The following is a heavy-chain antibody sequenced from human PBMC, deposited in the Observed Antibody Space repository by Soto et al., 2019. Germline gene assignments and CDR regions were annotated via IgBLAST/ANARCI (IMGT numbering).Heavy chain of an antibody. D-gene: IGHD2-2*01. V-gene: IGHV4-4*07. CDR1: GGSISSYY. CDR3: ARGGFWVVPGGMDV. J-gene: IGHJ6*02. Sequence: QVQLQESGPGLVKPSETLSLTCTVSGGSISSYYWSWIRQPAGKGLEWIGRIYTSGSTNYNPSLQSRVTMSVDTSKNQFSLKLSSVTAADTAVYYCARGGFWVVPGGMDVWGQGTTVTVSS. CDR2: IYTSGST.